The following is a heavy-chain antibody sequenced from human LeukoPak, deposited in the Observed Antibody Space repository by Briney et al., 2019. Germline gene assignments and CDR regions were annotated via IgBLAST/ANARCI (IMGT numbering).Heavy chain of an antibody. J-gene: IGHJ3*01. Sequence: ASVKVSCMASGYTFTDYYIHWMRQAPGQGLEWMGWINPKRGVTTYAQKFQGRVTMTRDTSITTAYMELTRLRSDDTTIYYCARERNYGDYGNAFDVWGQGTKVTVSS. CDR2: INPKRGVT. CDR1: GYTFTDYY. CDR3: ARERNYGDYGNAFDV. V-gene: IGHV1-2*02. D-gene: IGHD4-17*01.